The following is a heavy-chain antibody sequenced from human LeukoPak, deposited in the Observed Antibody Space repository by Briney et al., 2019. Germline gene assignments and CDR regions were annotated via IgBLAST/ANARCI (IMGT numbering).Heavy chain of an antibody. J-gene: IGHJ4*02. Sequence: GGSLRLSCAASGFTFSSYSMNWVRQAPGKGLEWVSYISSSSSTIYYADSVKGRFTISRDNAKNSLYLQMNSLRDEDTAVYYCARLSIAARPGHFDFWGQGTLVTVSS. CDR2: ISSSSSTI. CDR1: GFTFSSYS. V-gene: IGHV3-48*02. CDR3: ARLSIAARPGHFDF. D-gene: IGHD6-6*01.